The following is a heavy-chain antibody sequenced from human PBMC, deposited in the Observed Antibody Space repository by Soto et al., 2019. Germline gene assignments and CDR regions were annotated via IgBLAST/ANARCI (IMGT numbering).Heavy chain of an antibody. CDR3: ARTRTGSYSFDH. CDR2: TKQDATEK. D-gene: IGHD1-26*01. Sequence: GGSLRLSCAASGFIFGDYWMNWVRQAPGKGLEWVANTKQDATEKNYVDSVRGRFTISRDNARNSLYLQLNSLRDEDTAVYYCARTRTGSYSFDHWGHGTLVTVSS. V-gene: IGHV3-7*05. J-gene: IGHJ4*01. CDR1: GFIFGDYW.